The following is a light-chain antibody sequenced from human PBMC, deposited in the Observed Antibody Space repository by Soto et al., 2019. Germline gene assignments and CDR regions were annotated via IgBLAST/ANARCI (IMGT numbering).Light chain of an antibody. CDR2: DAS. CDR3: QQRSNWPTT. J-gene: IGKJ1*01. Sequence: EIVLTQSPATLSLSPGERATLSCRASQSVSSYLAWYQQKPGQAPRLLIYDASNRATGIPARFSGSGSGTDFTLTISSLEPDEFAVYYCQQRSNWPTTFGQGTKV. CDR1: QSVSSY. V-gene: IGKV3-11*01.